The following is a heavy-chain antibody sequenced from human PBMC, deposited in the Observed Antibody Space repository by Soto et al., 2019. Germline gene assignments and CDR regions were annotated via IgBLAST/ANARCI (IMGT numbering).Heavy chain of an antibody. CDR2: SNGGNGFT. Sequence: QVQQVHSGAEARTPGASVKISCKASGYTFRSYGVQWVRQDPGQSLEWVGWSNGGNGFTKYSQELQDRVTITRETAASTIYMELRGLTSDDTAVYYCARLSYSDALDVWGQGTTVSVSS. D-gene: IGHD4-17*01. CDR1: GYTFRSYG. V-gene: IGHV1-3*02. J-gene: IGHJ6*02. CDR3: ARLSYSDALDV.